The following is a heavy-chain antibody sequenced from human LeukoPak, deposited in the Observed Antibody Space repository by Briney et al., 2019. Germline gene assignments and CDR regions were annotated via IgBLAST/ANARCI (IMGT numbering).Heavy chain of an antibody. Sequence: SETLSLTCTVSGGSIGSSSYYWGWIRQPPGKGLEWIGTIYYSGSTYYNPSLKSRVTISVDTSKNQFSLKLSSVTAADTAVYYCATRGRARDYWGQGTLVTVSS. CDR3: ATRGRARDY. J-gene: IGHJ4*02. CDR1: GGSIGSSSYY. V-gene: IGHV4-39*01. D-gene: IGHD3-10*01. CDR2: IYYSGST.